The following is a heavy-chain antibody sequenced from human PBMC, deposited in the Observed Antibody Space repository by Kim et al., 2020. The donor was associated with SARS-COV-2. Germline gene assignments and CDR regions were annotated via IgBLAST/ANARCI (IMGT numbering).Heavy chain of an antibody. CDR1: GGSISGSGYY. Sequence: SETLSLTCTVSGGSISGSGYYWVWLRQPPGKGLEWIGSFYHGGSTYSNPCLKSPVTISVDTSKNQFSLNLSSVTATDTAVYYCARVLSARTSDYWGQGNLVTVSS. CDR3: ARVLSARTSDY. V-gene: IGHV4-39*01. D-gene: IGHD2-15*01. J-gene: IGHJ4*02. CDR2: FYHGGST.